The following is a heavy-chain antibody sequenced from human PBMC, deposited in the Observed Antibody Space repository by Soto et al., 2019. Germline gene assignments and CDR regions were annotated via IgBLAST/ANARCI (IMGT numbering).Heavy chain of an antibody. CDR3: ARDFFDSSDYTTNGFDH. V-gene: IGHV4-39*01. D-gene: IGHD3-22*01. J-gene: IGHJ5*02. CDR1: GDSISNSRFY. Sequence: ETLSLTCSVSGDSISNSRFYWAWIRQPPGEGLEWIGSIYHTGNAYYNPSLKSRVTISVDTSKNQFSLKLTSVTAADAALYYCARDFFDSSDYTTNGFDHWGQGTLVTGSS. CDR2: IYHTGNA.